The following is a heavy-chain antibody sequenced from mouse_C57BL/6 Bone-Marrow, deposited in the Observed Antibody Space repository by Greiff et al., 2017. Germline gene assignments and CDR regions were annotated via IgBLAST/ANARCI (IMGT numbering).Heavy chain of an antibody. CDR2: IYPGSGST. V-gene: IGHV1-55*01. Sequence: QVQLKQPGAELVKPGASVKMSCKASGYTFTSYWITWVKQRPGQGLEWIGDIYPGSGSTNYNEKFKSKATLTVDTSSSTAYMQLSSLTSEDSAVYYCARRGVTTRDYFDYWGQGTTLTVSS. CDR1: GYTFTSYW. CDR3: ARRGVTTRDYFDY. J-gene: IGHJ2*01. D-gene: IGHD2-3*01.